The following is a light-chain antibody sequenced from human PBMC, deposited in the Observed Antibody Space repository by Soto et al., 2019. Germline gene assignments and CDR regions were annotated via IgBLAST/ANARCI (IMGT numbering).Light chain of an antibody. CDR1: QSISSW. CDR2: DAS. V-gene: IGKV1-5*01. Sequence: DIQMTQSPSTLSASVGDRVTITCRASQSISSWLAWYQQKPGEAPKLLIYDASSLESGVPSRFSGSGSGTEFTLTISRLQPDDFATYDCQQYNSYRTFGQGTKGEIK. J-gene: IGKJ1*01. CDR3: QQYNSYRT.